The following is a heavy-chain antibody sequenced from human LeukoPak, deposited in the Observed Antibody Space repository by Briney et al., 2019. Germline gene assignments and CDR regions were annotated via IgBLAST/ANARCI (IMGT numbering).Heavy chain of an antibody. CDR3: ARHGWGVTATFQFDP. CDR1: GGSISSYY. V-gene: IGHV4-59*08. CDR2: IYYSGST. J-gene: IGHJ5*02. Sequence: SETLSLTCTVSGGSISSYYWSWIRQPPGKGLEWIGYIYYSGSTNYNPSLKSRVTISVDTSKNQFSLKLSSVTAADTAVYYCARHGWGVTATFQFDPWGQGTLVTVSS. D-gene: IGHD2-21*02.